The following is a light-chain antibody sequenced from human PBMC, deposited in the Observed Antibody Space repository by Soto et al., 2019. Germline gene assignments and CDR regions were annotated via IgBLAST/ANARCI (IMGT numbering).Light chain of an antibody. CDR2: EVT. Sequence: QSALTQPASVSGSPGQSITISCTGTSSDVGGYNYVSWYQHHPGEAPKLMIFEVTKRPSGVSNRFSGSKSGNTASLTISGLQAEDEADYFCSSLTRSDTWVIGGGTQLTVL. CDR3: SSLTRSDTWV. J-gene: IGLJ3*02. CDR1: SSDVGGYNY. V-gene: IGLV2-14*01.